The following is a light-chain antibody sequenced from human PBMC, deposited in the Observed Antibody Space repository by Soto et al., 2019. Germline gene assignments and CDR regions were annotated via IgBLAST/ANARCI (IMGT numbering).Light chain of an antibody. CDR1: WYNIGKNL. CDR3: AAWDDSLRAWV. CDR2: MTN. J-gene: IGLJ3*02. Sequence: QSVLTQPPSASGTPGQTVTISCSGGWYNIGKNLGYWYQQFPGTAPKLLIYMTNQRPSGVPDRFSGFKSGSSASLAVSGLRSEDEAVYYCAAWDDSLRAWVFGGGTKLTVL. V-gene: IGLV1-47*01.